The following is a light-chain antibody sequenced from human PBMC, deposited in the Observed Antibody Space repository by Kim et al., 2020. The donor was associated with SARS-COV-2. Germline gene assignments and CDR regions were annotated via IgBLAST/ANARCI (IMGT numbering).Light chain of an antibody. Sequence: VALGKTIRNTCQGDSLRSYYASWYQQRPGQAPVLVIYGKNNRPSGIPDRFSGSSSGNTASLTITGAQAEDEADYYCNSRDSSGNYVFATGTKVTVL. V-gene: IGLV3-19*01. CDR2: GKN. J-gene: IGLJ1*01. CDR3: NSRDSSGNYV. CDR1: SLRSYY.